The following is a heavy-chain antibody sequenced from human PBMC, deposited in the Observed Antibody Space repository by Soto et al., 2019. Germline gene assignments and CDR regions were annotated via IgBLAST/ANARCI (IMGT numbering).Heavy chain of an antibody. Sequence: GGSLRLSCVASGFTFDDYDMHWVRQAPGKGLEWVSGISWNSGSVVYTDPVKGRFTISRDNAKNSLYLQMNSLRADDAALYYCVKAMGYQRGYYYCGMDVWGQGSTVTVYS. J-gene: IGHJ6*02. CDR2: ISWNSGSV. V-gene: IGHV3-9*01. D-gene: IGHD2-2*01. CDR1: GFTFDDYD. CDR3: VKAMGYQRGYYYCGMDV.